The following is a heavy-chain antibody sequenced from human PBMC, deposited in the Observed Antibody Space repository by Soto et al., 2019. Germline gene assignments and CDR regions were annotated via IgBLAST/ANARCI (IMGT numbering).Heavy chain of an antibody. D-gene: IGHD4-4*01. J-gene: IGHJ6*02. V-gene: IGHV1-69*12. CDR3: ARVLDRLQVGGHYYYIRVV. CDR2: IIPLFRTP. Sequence: QVKLVQSGAEMNEPASSVKVSCKTSGGTFSSSAISWLRQAPGQGLEWMGGIIPLFRTPDYAQKFQGRVTIAAYESTSTSYMEMSSLRSEDTAVYYCARVLDRLQVGGHYYYIRVVWGQGTRITVS. CDR1: GGTFSSSA.